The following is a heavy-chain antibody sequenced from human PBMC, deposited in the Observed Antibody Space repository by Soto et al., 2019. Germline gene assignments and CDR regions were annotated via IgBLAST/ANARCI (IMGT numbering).Heavy chain of an antibody. CDR2: IYYSGST. V-gene: IGHV4-39*01. J-gene: IGHJ5*02. CDR1: GGSISSSSYY. Sequence: SETLSLTCTVSGGSISSSSYYWGWIRQPPGKGLEWIGSIYYSGSTYYNPSLKSRVTISVDTSKNQFSLKLSSVTAADTAVYYCARHVDAATYNWFDPWGQGTLVTVSS. CDR3: ARHVDAATYNWFDP. D-gene: IGHD2-21*01.